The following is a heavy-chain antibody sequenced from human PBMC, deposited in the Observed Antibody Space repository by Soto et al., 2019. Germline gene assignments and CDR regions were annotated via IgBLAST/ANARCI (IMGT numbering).Heavy chain of an antibody. J-gene: IGHJ4*02. Sequence: EVQLLESGGGLVQPGGSLRLSCAASGFTFSSYAMSWVRQAPGKGLEWVSTISGSGGSTYYADSVKGRFTISRDNSRTTLYLQMNSLRVEDTAVYYCATAEVDYWGPGTLVTVSS. CDR1: GFTFSSYA. CDR3: ATAEVDY. V-gene: IGHV3-23*01. CDR2: ISGSGGST.